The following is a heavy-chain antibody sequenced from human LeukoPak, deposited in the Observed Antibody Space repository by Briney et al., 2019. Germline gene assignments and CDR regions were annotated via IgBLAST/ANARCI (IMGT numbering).Heavy chain of an antibody. CDR3: ASCSSTNCH. J-gene: IGHJ4*02. D-gene: IGHD2-2*01. CDR2: ITGSSSTI. Sequence: PGGSLRLSCAASGFTFSSFSMNWVRQAPGKGLEWVSFITGSSSTIYYADSVKGRFTISRDNAKNSLYLQMNSLRAEDTAVYYCASCSSTNCHWGQGTLVTVSS. V-gene: IGHV3-48*01. CDR1: GFTFSSFS.